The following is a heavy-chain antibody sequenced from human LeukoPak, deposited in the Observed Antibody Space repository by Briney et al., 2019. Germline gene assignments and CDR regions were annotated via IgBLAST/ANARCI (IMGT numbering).Heavy chain of an antibody. D-gene: IGHD2/OR15-2a*01. CDR2: FFQSHKS. Sequence: SETLSLTCAISGHSTTRGYYWSWFRQSPGKGLEWIATFFQSHKSFYNASLESRFTMSLDTSKSQFSLNLTSVPAAATAVYSCARVLSFPYLLDSWGRGTQVTVSS. CDR1: GHSTTRGYY. V-gene: IGHV4-38-2*01. J-gene: IGHJ4*02. CDR3: ARVLSFPYLLDS.